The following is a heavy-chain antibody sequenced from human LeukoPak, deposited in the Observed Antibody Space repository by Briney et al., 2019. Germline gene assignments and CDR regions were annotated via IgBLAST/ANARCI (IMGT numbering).Heavy chain of an antibody. CDR2: ISAYNGNT. D-gene: IGHD3-22*01. V-gene: IGHV1-18*01. J-gene: IGHJ4*02. CDR1: GYTFTSYG. CDR3: ARVPHQRARSGYYYCRGYFDY. Sequence: GASVKVSCKASGYTFTSYGISWVRQAPGQGLEWMGWISAYNGNTNYAQKLQGRVTMTTDTSTSTAYMELRSLRSDDTAVYYCARVPHQRARSGYYYCRGYFDYWGQGTLVTVSS.